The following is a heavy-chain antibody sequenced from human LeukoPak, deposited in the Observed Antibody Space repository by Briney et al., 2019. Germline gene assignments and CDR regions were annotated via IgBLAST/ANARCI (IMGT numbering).Heavy chain of an antibody. V-gene: IGHV3-30-3*01. D-gene: IGHD2-2*01. CDR3: ARDHAIVVVPAAPSGAFDI. Sequence: GGSLRLSCAASGFTFSSYAMHWVRQAPGKGLEWVAVISYDGSNKFYADSVKGRFTISRDNSKNTLYLQMNSLRAEDTAVYYCARDHAIVVVPAAPSGAFDIWGQGTMVTVSS. J-gene: IGHJ3*02. CDR1: GFTFSSYA. CDR2: ISYDGSNK.